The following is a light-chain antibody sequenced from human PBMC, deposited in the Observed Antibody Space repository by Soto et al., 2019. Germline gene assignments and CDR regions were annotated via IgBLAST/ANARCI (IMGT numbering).Light chain of an antibody. CDR3: QQSYNSPFN. Sequence: DIQMTQSPSTLSASVGDRFTITCRASQSISSWLAWYQQKPGKAPKLLIFDASSLESGTPSRFSGRRSGTDFTLTIDSLQPEDFATYYCQQSYNSPFNFGPGTKVDT. CDR2: DAS. V-gene: IGKV1-5*01. J-gene: IGKJ3*01. CDR1: QSISSW.